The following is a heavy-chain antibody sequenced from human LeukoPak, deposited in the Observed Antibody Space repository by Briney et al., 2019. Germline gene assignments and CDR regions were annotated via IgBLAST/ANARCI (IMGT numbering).Heavy chain of an antibody. CDR1: GFTFSSYA. Sequence: PGGSLRLSCAASGFTFSSYAMSWVRQAPGKGLEWVSTISVSGGSTYYADSVKGRFTISRDNSKNTLYLQMNSLRAEDTAVYYCARDVDPIVGARAAYWGQGTLVTVSS. V-gene: IGHV3-23*01. J-gene: IGHJ4*02. CDR2: ISVSGGST. D-gene: IGHD1-26*01. CDR3: ARDVDPIVGARAAY.